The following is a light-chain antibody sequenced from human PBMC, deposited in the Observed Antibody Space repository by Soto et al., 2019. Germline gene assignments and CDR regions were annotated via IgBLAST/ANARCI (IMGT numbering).Light chain of an antibody. V-gene: IGLV1-40*01. J-gene: IGLJ1*01. CDR1: SSNIGAGYD. Sequence: QSVPTQPPSVSGAPGQRVTISCTGSSSNIGAGYDVHWYQQLPGTAPKLLIYGNSNRPSGVPDRFSGSKSGTSASLAITGLQAEYEADYYCPSYDSSLSGYVFGTGTKLTVL. CDR3: PSYDSSLSGYV. CDR2: GNS.